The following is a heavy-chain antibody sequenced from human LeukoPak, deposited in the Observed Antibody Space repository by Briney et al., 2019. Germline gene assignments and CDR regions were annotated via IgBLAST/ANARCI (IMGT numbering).Heavy chain of an antibody. CDR3: ARDGSGYCSGGSCYLGDWYFDL. Sequence: SQTLSLTCTVSGGSISSGSYYWSWIRQPAGKGLEWIGRIYTSGSTNYNPSLKSRVTISVDTSKNQFSLKLSSVTAADTAVYYCARDGSGYCSGGSCYLGDWYFDLWGRGTLVAVSS. J-gene: IGHJ2*01. V-gene: IGHV4-61*02. CDR1: GGSISSGSYY. D-gene: IGHD2-15*01. CDR2: IYTSGST.